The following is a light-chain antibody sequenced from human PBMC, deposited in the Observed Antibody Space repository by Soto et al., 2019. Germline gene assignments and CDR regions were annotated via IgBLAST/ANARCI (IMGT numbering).Light chain of an antibody. V-gene: IGLV1-44*01. J-gene: IGLJ1*01. Sequence: QSVLSQPPSASGTPGQRVTISCSGSSSNIGSNTVSWYQQFPGTAPKLLIYFNIQRPSGVPDRFSGSKSGTSASLAISGLQSEDEADYYCAAWDDSLNGYVLGTGTKGHRP. CDR1: SSNIGSNT. CDR2: FNI. CDR3: AAWDDSLNGYV.